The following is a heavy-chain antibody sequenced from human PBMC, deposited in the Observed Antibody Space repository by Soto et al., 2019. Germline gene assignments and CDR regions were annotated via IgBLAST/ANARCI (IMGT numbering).Heavy chain of an antibody. CDR2: INGDGSST. D-gene: IGHD1-7*01. CDR3: ASPPTNLNCDDDPGFDP. J-gene: IGHJ5*02. CDR1: GFTFSSHA. V-gene: IGHV3-74*01. Sequence: VGSLRLPCTVSGFTFSSHAMHCVLQAPRKGLVWVSGINGDGSSTSSADSVKGRFTISRNNAKNFLYLQMDSLRAEDTAVYYCASPPTNLNCDDDPGFDPWVQGNLVT.